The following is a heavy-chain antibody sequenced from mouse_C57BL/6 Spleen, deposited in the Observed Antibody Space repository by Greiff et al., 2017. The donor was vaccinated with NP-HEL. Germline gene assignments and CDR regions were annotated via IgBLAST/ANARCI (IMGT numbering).Heavy chain of an antibody. CDR1: GYTFTSYW. CDR2: IYPGSGST. Sequence: QVQLKQPGAELVKPGASVKMSCKASGYTFTSYWITWVKQRPGQCLEWIGDIYPGSGSTNYNEKFKSKATLTVDTSSSTAYMQLSSLTSEDSAVYYCARVLTSFFDYWGQGTTLTVSS. CDR3: ARVLTSFFDY. J-gene: IGHJ2*01. V-gene: IGHV1-55*01. D-gene: IGHD4-1*01.